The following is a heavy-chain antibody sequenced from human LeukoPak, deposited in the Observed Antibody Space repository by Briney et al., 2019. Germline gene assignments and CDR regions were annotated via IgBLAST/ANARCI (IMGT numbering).Heavy chain of an antibody. CDR3: ARRGESIPVLSP. Sequence: GESLQTSCQGSGYSFTNYWIAWVRQMPGKGLEWMGIIYPGDSDTRYSPSFQGQVTISADKSISTAYLQWSSLKASDTAMYYCARRGESIPVLSPWGQGTLVTVSS. D-gene: IGHD6-6*01. J-gene: IGHJ5*02. V-gene: IGHV5-51*01. CDR1: GYSFTNYW. CDR2: IYPGDSDT.